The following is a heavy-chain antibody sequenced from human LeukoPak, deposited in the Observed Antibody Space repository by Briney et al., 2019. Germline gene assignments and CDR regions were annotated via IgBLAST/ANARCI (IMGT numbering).Heavy chain of an antibody. CDR1: GYAFTGYY. J-gene: IGHJ5*02. CDR3: ARVIFGGSPPSP. D-gene: IGHD1-26*01. Sequence: GASVKVSCKASGYAFTGYYMHWVRQAPGQGLEWMGWINPNSGGTNYAQKFQGRVTMTRDTSISTAYMELSRLRSDDTAVYYCARVIFGGSPPSPWGQGTLVTVST. V-gene: IGHV1-2*02. CDR2: INPNSGGT.